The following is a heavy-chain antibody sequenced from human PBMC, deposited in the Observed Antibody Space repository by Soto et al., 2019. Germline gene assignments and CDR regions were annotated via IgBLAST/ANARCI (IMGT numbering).Heavy chain of an antibody. Sequence: QITLKESGPTLVKPTQTLTLTCTFSGFSLSSTRMAVGWIRQPPGKALEWLALIYWDDDKRYSSFLKSRLTITKDPGKNQVVVTMSNMVPVDTARYYCAHIVVAGLGYYFDYWGQGTLVTVSS. D-gene: IGHD6-19*01. V-gene: IGHV2-5*02. CDR3: AHIVVAGLGYYFDY. CDR1: GFSLSSTRMA. J-gene: IGHJ4*02. CDR2: IYWDDDK.